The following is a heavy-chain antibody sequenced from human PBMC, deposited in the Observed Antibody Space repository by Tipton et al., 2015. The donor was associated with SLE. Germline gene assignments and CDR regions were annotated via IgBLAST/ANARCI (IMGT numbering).Heavy chain of an antibody. D-gene: IGHD6-19*01. Sequence: TLSLTCAVSGYSISRSNWWGWFRQPPGKGLAWIGYIYYSGSTNYNPSLKSRVTMSVDTSKNQFSLKLSSVTALDTAVYYCARKDSSGPGAFDIWGQGTMVTVSS. CDR2: IYYSGST. J-gene: IGHJ3*02. CDR3: ARKDSSGPGAFDI. CDR1: GYSISRSNW. V-gene: IGHV4-28*06.